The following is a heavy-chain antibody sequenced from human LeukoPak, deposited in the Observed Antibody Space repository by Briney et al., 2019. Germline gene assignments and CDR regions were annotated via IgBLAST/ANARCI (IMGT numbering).Heavy chain of an antibody. CDR3: ARTRYITGSSDFDY. D-gene: IGHD2-15*01. CDR1: GFTFSSSA. Sequence: PGGCLRLSCAASGFTFSSSAISWVRQAPGKWLDLDSGLIGSGGSTYYAHSVKGRFTIFRDNSKNTLYLQMNSLRAEDTALYYCARTRYITGSSDFDYWGQGTLVTVSS. V-gene: IGHV3-23*01. CDR2: LIGSGGST. J-gene: IGHJ4*02.